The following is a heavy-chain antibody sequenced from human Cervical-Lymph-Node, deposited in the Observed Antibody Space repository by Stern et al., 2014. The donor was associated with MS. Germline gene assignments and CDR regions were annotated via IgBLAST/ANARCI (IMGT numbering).Heavy chain of an antibody. J-gene: IGHJ6*02. Sequence: QITLKESGPTLVKPTQTLTLTCTFSGFSLSTSGVGVGWIRQPPGKALEWLAVIYWDDDERYSPSLKSRLPITKDTSKNQVVLTMANMDPVDTATYYCAHTTVTFDEAYGLDVWGQGTTVTVS. D-gene: IGHD4-17*01. CDR1: GFSLSTSGVG. V-gene: IGHV2-5*02. CDR2: IYWDDDE. CDR3: AHTTVTFDEAYGLDV.